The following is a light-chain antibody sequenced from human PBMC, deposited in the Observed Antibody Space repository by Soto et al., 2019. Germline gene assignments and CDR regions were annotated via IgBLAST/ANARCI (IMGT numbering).Light chain of an antibody. V-gene: IGKV3-15*01. J-gene: IGKJ2*01. CDR2: GAS. Sequence: EVVLTQSPATLSVSPGAGATLSCRASQSVGSNLAWYQQKPGQTPRVLIYGASTRAIGIPARFSGSGFGTEFTLTISSLQSEDFATYYCQQYESYRYTFGQGTKLEI. CDR3: QQYESYRYT. CDR1: QSVGSN.